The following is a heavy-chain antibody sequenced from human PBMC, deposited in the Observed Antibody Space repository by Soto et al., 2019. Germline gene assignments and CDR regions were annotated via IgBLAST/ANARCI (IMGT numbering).Heavy chain of an antibody. CDR3: ARDRDWGDGYNYYGC. CDR1: GGTFSSYA. V-gene: IGHV1-69*01. Sequence: QVQLVQSGAEVKKPGSSVNVSCKASGGTFSSYAISWVRQAPGQGLEWMGGLIPIFGTANYAQKFQGRVTITADESTSTAYMELSSLRSEDTAVYYCARDRDWGDGYNYYGCWGQGTLVTVSS. CDR2: LIPIFGTA. D-gene: IGHD2-21*01. J-gene: IGHJ4*02.